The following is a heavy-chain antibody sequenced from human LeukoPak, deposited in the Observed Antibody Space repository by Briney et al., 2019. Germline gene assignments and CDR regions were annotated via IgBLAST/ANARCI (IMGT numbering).Heavy chain of an antibody. V-gene: IGHV3-7*01. Sequence: GGSPRLSCAASGFTFSSYWMSWVRQAPGKGLEWVANIKQDGREKYYVDSVKGRFTISRDNTKNSLYLQMNSLRADDTAVYYCARGASVVAGNDNAFDIWGQGTMVTVSS. D-gene: IGHD6-19*01. CDR1: GFTFSSYW. J-gene: IGHJ3*02. CDR2: IKQDGREK. CDR3: ARGASVVAGNDNAFDI.